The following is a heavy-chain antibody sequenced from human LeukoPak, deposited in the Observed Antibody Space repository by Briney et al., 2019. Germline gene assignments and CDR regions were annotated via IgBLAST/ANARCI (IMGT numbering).Heavy chain of an antibody. D-gene: IGHD2-15*01. V-gene: IGHV3-43*02. CDR2: ISGDGGST. J-gene: IGHJ4*02. CDR1: GFAFDDYA. CDR3: AKDIGYCSGGSCHAGPLDY. Sequence: GGSLRLSCAASGFAFDDYAMHWVRQAPGKGLEWVSLISGDGGSTYYADSVKGRFTISRDNSKNSLYLRMNSLRTEDTALYYCAKDIGYCSGGSCHAGPLDYWGQGTLVTVSS.